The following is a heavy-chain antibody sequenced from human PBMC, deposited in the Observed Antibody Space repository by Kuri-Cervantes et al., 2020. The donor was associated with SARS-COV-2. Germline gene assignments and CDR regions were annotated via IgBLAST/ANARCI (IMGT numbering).Heavy chain of an antibody. V-gene: IGHV1-69*13. Sequence: SVKVSCKASGGTLDTYGVNWVRQAPGEGLEWIGGFIPMSGPPKYAQKFQGRVNIFADASTGIAYMEMSRLRSEDTAVYYCAREADCSSTSCHPTPGGWFDPWGQGTLVTVSS. D-gene: IGHD2-2*01. CDR2: FIPMSGPP. CDR1: GGTLDTYG. J-gene: IGHJ5*02. CDR3: AREADCSSTSCHPTPGGWFDP.